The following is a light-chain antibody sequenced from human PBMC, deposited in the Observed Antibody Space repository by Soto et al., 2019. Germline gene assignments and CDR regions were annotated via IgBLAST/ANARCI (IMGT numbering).Light chain of an antibody. CDR1: QSVSSSY. CDR3: QQRSNWIT. Sequence: EIVLTQSPGTLSLSPGEIATLSCSASQSVSSSYLAWYQQKPGQAPRLLIYDASNRATGIPARFSGSGSGTDFTLTISSLEPEDFAVYYCQQRSNWITFGQGTRLEIK. J-gene: IGKJ5*01. CDR2: DAS. V-gene: IGKV3-11*01.